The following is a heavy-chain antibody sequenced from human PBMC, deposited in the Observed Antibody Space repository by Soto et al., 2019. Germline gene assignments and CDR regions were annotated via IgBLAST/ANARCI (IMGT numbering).Heavy chain of an antibody. Sequence: EVQLVESGGGLVKPGGSLRLSCAASGFTFSSYSMNWFRQAPGKGLEWVSSIRSSSSYIYYADSVKGRFTISRDNAKNSLYLQMNSLRAEDTAVYYCARVVDYYDPYYYYGMDVWGQGTTVTVSS. CDR1: GFTFSSYS. D-gene: IGHD3-22*01. V-gene: IGHV3-21*01. J-gene: IGHJ6*02. CDR2: IRSSSSYI. CDR3: ARVVDYYDPYYYYGMDV.